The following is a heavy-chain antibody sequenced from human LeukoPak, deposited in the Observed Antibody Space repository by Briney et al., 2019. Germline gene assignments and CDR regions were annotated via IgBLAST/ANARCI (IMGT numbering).Heavy chain of an antibody. CDR3: ARRASKVRGVIITVFDY. J-gene: IGHJ4*02. Sequence: SETLSLTCAVYGGSFSGYYWSWIRQPPGKGLEWIGEINHSGSTNYSPSLKSRVTISVDTSKNQFSLKLSSVTAADTAVYYCARRASKVRGVIITVFDYWGQGTLVTVSS. V-gene: IGHV4-34*01. CDR1: GGSFSGYY. CDR2: INHSGST. D-gene: IGHD3-10*01.